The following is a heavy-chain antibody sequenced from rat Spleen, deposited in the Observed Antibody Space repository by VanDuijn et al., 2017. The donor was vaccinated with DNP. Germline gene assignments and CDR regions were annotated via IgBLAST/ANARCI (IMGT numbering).Heavy chain of an antibody. CDR2: ISSGGRT. Sequence: QVQLKESGPGLVQPSQTLSLTCTISGLSLTSYDVHWVRQPPGKGLEWIAAISSGGRTYSNSVLKSRLSISRDTSKSQVFLQMDSLQTEETAIYFCTRAPYGSWALDAWGQGTSVTVSS. J-gene: IGHJ4*01. CDR1: GLSLTSYD. D-gene: IGHD1-3*01. V-gene: IGHV2S12*01. CDR3: TRAPYGSWALDA.